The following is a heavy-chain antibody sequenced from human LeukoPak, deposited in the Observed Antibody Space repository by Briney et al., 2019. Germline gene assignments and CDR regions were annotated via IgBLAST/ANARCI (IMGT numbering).Heavy chain of an antibody. V-gene: IGHV3-48*03. J-gene: IGHJ3*02. Sequence: GGSLRLSCTASGFTFSTYAMSWVRQAPGTGLEWLSYIGRSGGTMYYADSVKGRFTISRDNAKNSLFLQMNSLRAEDTAVYYCARELCSDTTCHDAFDIWGQGTMVTVSS. D-gene: IGHD2-2*01. CDR3: ARELCSDTTCHDAFDI. CDR1: GFTFSTYA. CDR2: IGRSGGTM.